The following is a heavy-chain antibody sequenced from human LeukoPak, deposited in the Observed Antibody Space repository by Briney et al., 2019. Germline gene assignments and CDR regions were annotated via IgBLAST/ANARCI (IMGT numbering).Heavy chain of an antibody. CDR2: INHSGST. CDR3: ASRTVAGGHDY. J-gene: IGHJ4*02. Sequence: PSETLSLTCAVYGGSFSGYYWSWIRQPPGKGLEWIGEINHSGSTNYNPSLKSRVTISVDTSKNQFSLKLSSVTAADAAVYYCASRTVAGGHDYWGQGTLVTVPS. CDR1: GGSFSGYY. D-gene: IGHD6-19*01. V-gene: IGHV4-34*01.